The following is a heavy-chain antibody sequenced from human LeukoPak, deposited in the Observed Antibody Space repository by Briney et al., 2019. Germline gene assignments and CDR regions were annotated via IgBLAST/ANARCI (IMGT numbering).Heavy chain of an antibody. D-gene: IGHD3-9*01. J-gene: IGHJ4*02. V-gene: IGHV3-7*03. CDR3: ARDSGYRDY. CDR1: GFTFSNYW. Sequence: GGSLRLSCAASGFTFSNYWLSWVRQAPGKGLEWVANIKQDGSEKYFVDSVKGRFTISRDNAKNSLYLQMNSLRAEDTAVYYCARDSGYRDYWGQGTLVTVFS. CDR2: IKQDGSEK.